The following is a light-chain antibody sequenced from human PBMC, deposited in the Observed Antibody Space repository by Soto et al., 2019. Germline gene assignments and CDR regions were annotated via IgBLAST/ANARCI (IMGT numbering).Light chain of an antibody. J-gene: IGLJ2*01. CDR1: SSDVGYYNY. Sequence: QSALTQPRSVSGSPGQSVTISCTGTSSDVGYYNYVSWYQQHPGKAPRLMIYDVNKRPSGVPDRFSGSKSGNTASLTISGLQAEDEADYYCCSYAGSYTEVFGGGTKLPVL. CDR3: CSYAGSYTEV. CDR2: DVN. V-gene: IGLV2-11*01.